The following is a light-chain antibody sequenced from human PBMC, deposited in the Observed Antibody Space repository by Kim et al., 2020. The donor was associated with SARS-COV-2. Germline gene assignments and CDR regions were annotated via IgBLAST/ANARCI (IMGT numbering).Light chain of an antibody. CDR2: DVT. V-gene: IGLV2-14*03. J-gene: IGLJ3*02. CDR3: SSYRRDCTVV. CDR1: DSDIGGYGY. Sequence: QSALTQPASVSGSPGQSITISCTGSDSDIGGYGYVSWYQQHPDKAPKLLIFDVTNRPSGVSNRFSGSKSHNTASLTISGLQAEDEAEYHCSSYRRDCTVVFGGGTKVTVL.